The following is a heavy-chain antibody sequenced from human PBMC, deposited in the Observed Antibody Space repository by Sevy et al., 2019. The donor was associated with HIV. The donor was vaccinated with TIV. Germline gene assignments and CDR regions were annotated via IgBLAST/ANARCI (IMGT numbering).Heavy chain of an antibody. CDR1: GFTFSNAW. CDR3: TAGVGASAFDY. CDR2: IKSKTEGATR. V-gene: IGHV3-15*01. D-gene: IGHD1-26*01. J-gene: IGHJ4*02. Sequence: GGSLRLSCAASGFTFSNAWMSWVRQAPGKGLEWVGRIKSKTEGATRDFAAPVKGRLLISRDDSRNTVYLQMNSLKTEDTAVYYCTAGVGASAFDYWGQGTRVTVSS.